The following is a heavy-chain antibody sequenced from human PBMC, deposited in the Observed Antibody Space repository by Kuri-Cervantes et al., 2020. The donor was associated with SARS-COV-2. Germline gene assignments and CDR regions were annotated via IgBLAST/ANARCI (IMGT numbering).Heavy chain of an antibody. CDR2: INHSGST. V-gene: IGHV4-34*01. D-gene: IGHD6-19*01. Sequence: SETLSLTCAVYGGSFSGYYWSWIRQPPGKGLEWIGEINHSGSTNYNPSLKSRVTISVDTSKNQFSLKLSSVTAADTAVYYCAGNQWLVVVVDALDIWGQGTMVTVSS. CDR1: GGSFSGYY. J-gene: IGHJ3*02. CDR3: AGNQWLVVVVDALDI.